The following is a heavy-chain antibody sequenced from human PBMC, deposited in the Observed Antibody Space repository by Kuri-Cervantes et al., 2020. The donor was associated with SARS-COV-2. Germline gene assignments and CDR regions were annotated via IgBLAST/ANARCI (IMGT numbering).Heavy chain of an antibody. CDR2: ISSSSSYI. D-gene: IGHD2/OR15-2a*01. CDR3: ARGLNIAQPVDFDY. J-gene: IGHJ4*02. CDR1: GFTFSSYS. V-gene: IGHV3-21*01. Sequence: GGSLRLSCAASGFTFSSYSMNWVRQAPGKGLEWVSSISSSSSYIYYADSVKGRFTISRDNAKNSLYLQMNSLRAEDTAVYYCARGLNIAQPVDFDYWGQGTLVTVSS.